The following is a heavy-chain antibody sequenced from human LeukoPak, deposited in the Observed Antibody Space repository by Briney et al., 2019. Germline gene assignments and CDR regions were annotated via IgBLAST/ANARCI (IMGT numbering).Heavy chain of an antibody. CDR1: GYTLTDLS. CDR2: FDPEDGET. D-gene: IGHD3-22*01. V-gene: IGHV1-24*01. Sequence: GASVKVSCKVSGYTLTDLSMHWVRQAPGQGLEWMGGFDPEDGETIYAQKFQGRVTMTEDTSTDTAYMELSSLRSEDTAVYYCAIDLAYDSSGYYLGGVYWGQGTLVTVSS. CDR3: AIDLAYDSSGYYLGGVY. J-gene: IGHJ4*02.